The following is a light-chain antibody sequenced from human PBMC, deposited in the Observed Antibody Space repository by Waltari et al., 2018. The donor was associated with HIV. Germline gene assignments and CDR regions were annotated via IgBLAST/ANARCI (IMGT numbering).Light chain of an antibody. CDR2: EVS. J-gene: IGLJ3*02. Sequence: QSALTQPASVSGSPGQSITISCTGTRRDIGGSNYVSWHQHHPGRAPKLISFEVSNRPSGVSNRFSGSKSGNTASLIISGLLAEDDADYYCSSYTSGTTWVFGGGTKLTVL. CDR1: RRDIGGSNY. CDR3: SSYTSGTTWV. V-gene: IGLV2-14*01.